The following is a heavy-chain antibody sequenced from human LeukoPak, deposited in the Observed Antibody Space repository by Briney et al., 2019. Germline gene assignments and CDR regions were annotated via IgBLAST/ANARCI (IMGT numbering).Heavy chain of an antibody. J-gene: IGHJ4*02. CDR1: DDSITIYY. V-gene: IGHV4-59*01. CDR2: IYYSGST. D-gene: IGHD6-13*01. Sequence: SETLSLTCTVSDDSITIYYWSWIRQPPGKGLEWIGYIYYSGSTNYNPSLKSRVTISVDTSKNQFSLKLSSVTAADTAVYYCARSSSSWRNTPDYWGQGTLVTVSS. CDR3: ARSSSSWRNTPDY.